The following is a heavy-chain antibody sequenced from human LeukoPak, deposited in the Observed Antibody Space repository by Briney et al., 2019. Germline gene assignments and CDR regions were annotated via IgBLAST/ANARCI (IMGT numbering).Heavy chain of an antibody. CDR2: INHSGST. CDR1: GGSFSGYY. Sequence: SETLSLTCAVYGGSFSGYYWSWIRQPPGKGLEWIGEINHSGSTNYNPSLKSRVTISVDTSMNQFSLKLSSVTAADTAVYYCARAAAAAKSWFDPWGQGTLVTVSS. D-gene: IGHD6-13*01. CDR3: ARAAAAAKSWFDP. V-gene: IGHV4-34*01. J-gene: IGHJ5*02.